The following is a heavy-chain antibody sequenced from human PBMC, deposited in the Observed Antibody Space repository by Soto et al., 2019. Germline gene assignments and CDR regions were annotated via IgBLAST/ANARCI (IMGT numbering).Heavy chain of an antibody. CDR1: GYTFTSFG. V-gene: IGHV1-18*01. J-gene: IGHJ6*02. CDR2: ISGYNGNT. Sequence: QVQLVQSGADVKKPGASVKVSCKASGYTFTSFGINWVRQAPGQGLEWMGWISGYNGNTNYAQNLQDRVTMTRDTSTSTAYMELRSLRSDDTAVYYCARSTDFYYYAMDVWGQGTTVTVSS. CDR3: ARSTDFYYYAMDV.